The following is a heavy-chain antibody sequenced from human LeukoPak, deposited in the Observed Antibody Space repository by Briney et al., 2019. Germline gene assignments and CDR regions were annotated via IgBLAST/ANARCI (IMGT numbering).Heavy chain of an antibody. Sequence: GGSLRLSCAVSGFTFSRYWMTWVSQAPGKGLEWVANINEDGSEKYYVESVKGRFTVSRDNAKSSLFLQMNSLRDEDTAVYYCARVPSTVKADYWGQGTLVTVS. CDR1: GFTFSRYW. CDR3: ARVPSTVKADY. CDR2: INEDGSEK. D-gene: IGHD4-17*01. J-gene: IGHJ4*02. V-gene: IGHV3-7*04.